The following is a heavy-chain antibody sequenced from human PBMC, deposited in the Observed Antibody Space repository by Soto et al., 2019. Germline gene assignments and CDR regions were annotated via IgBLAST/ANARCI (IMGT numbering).Heavy chain of an antibody. J-gene: IGHJ4*02. V-gene: IGHV5-10-1*01. CDR1: GYIFTTYW. Sequence: PGESLKISCKGSGYIFTTYWISWVRQMPGKGLEWMGRIDPSDSYTNYSPSFQGHVTISSDKSTSTAYLQWSSLKASDTAVYYCARRHSGSHPDYWGQGTLVTVSS. D-gene: IGHD3-10*01. CDR2: IDPSDSYT. CDR3: ARRHSGSHPDY.